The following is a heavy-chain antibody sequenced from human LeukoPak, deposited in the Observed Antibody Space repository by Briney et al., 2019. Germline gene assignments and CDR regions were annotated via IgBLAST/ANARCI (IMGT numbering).Heavy chain of an antibody. J-gene: IGHJ4*02. Sequence: GGSLRLSCAASGFTFSSYAMHWVRQAPGKGLEWVAVISYDGSNEYYADSVKGRFTISRDNSKNTLSLQTNSLRAEDTAVYYCARGVGGLRVRYFDYWGQGTLVSVSS. V-gene: IGHV3-30-3*01. CDR1: GFTFSSYA. CDR3: ARGVGGLRVRYFDY. CDR2: ISYDGSNE. D-gene: IGHD3-16*01.